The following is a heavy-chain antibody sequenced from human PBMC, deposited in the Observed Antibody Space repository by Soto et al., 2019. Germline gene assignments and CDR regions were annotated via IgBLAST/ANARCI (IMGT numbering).Heavy chain of an antibody. V-gene: IGHV1-24*01. CDR3: ATGWGGFLGNYYGMDV. CDR1: GYTLTELS. CDR2: FDPEDGET. J-gene: IGHJ6*02. Sequence: ASVKVSCKVSGYTLTELSMHWVRQAPGKGLEWMGGFDPEDGETIYAQKFQGRVTMTEDTSTDTAYMELSSLRSEDTAVYYCATGWGGFLGNYYGMDVWGQGTTVTVSS. D-gene: IGHD3-3*01.